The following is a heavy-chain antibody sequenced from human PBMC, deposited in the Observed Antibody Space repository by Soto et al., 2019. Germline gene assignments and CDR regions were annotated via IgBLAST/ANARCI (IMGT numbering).Heavy chain of an antibody. CDR3: SSDPPLAYYYGSGTNWFDP. CDR1: GGTFSSYA. Sequence: ASVKVSCKASGGTFSSYAISWVRQAPGQGLEWMGGIIPIFGIANYAQKFQGRVTITADESTSTAYMELSSQRSEDTAVYFCSSDPPLAYYYGSGTNWFDPWGQGTLVTVSS. D-gene: IGHD3-10*01. CDR2: IIPIFGIA. V-gene: IGHV1-69*13. J-gene: IGHJ5*02.